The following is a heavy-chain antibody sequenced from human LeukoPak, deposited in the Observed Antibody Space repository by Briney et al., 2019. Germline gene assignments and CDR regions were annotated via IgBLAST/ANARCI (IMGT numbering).Heavy chain of an antibody. D-gene: IGHD3-10*01. CDR1: GYTFTSYA. CDR2: INTNTGNP. Sequence: GASVKVSCKASGYTFTSYAMNWVRQAPGQGLEWMGWINTNTGNPTYAQGFTGRFVFSLDTSVSTAYLQISSLKAEDTAVYYCARTMVRGADYAYYFDYWGQGTLVTVSS. V-gene: IGHV7-4-1*02. J-gene: IGHJ4*02. CDR3: ARTMVRGADYAYYFDY.